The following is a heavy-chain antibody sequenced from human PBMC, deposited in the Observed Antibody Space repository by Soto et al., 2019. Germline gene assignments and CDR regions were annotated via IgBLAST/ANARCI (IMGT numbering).Heavy chain of an antibody. Sequence: EVQLVESGGGLMKPGGSLRLSCAASGLTFSNAWMNWVRQAPGKGLEWVGRIKSKADGETTDYAAPVKGRFSISRDDADSTLYLEMNSLRSEDTAVYYWTTVPPCDSSGYHYPTRDYWGHGTLVTVSS. V-gene: IGHV3-15*07. CDR3: TTVPPCDSSGYHYPTRDY. CDR1: GLTFSNAW. CDR2: IKSKADGETT. J-gene: IGHJ4*01. D-gene: IGHD3-22*01.